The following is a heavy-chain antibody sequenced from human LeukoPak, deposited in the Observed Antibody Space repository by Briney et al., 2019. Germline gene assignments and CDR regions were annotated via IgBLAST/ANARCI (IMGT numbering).Heavy chain of an antibody. CDR1: GYPFTGYY. CDR2: INPNSGGT. J-gene: IGHJ5*02. V-gene: IGHV1-2*02. D-gene: IGHD3-22*01. CDR3: ARDYYDSSGYSRFDP. Sequence: ASVKVSCKASGYPFTGYYIHWVRQAPGQGLEWMGWINPNSGGTDYAQKFQGRVTMTRDTSISTAYMEVSRLRSDDTAVYYCARDYYDSSGYSRFDPWGQGTLVTVSS.